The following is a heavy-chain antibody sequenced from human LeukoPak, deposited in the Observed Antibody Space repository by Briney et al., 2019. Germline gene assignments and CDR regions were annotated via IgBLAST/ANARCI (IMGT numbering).Heavy chain of an antibody. V-gene: IGHV4-4*02. Sequence: SGTLSLTCAVSGGSISSSNWWSWVRQPPGKGLEWIGDIYHSGSTNYNPSLKSRVTISVDKSKNQFSLKLSSVTAADTAVYYCARARRVDSSGYYVNWFDPWGQGTLVTVSS. D-gene: IGHD3-22*01. CDR3: ARARRVDSSGYYVNWFDP. J-gene: IGHJ5*02. CDR2: IYHSGST. CDR1: GGSISSSNW.